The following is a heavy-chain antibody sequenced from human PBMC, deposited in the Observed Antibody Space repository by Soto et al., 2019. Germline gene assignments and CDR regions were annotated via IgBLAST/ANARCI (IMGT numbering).Heavy chain of an antibody. CDR3: ARDTPDYNWRFGAFDI. CDR2: ISYDGSNK. J-gene: IGHJ3*02. CDR1: GFTFSSYA. D-gene: IGHD1-1*01. V-gene: IGHV3-30-3*01. Sequence: PGGSLRLSCAASGFTFSSYAMHWVRQAPGKGLEWVAVISYDGSNKYYADSVKGRFTISRDNSKNTLYLQMNSLRAEDTAVYYCARDTPDYNWRFGAFDIWGQGTMVTVSS.